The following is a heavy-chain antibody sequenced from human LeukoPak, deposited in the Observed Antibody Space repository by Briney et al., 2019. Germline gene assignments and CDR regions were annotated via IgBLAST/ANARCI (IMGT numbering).Heavy chain of an antibody. CDR1: GGSISNSNW. CDR3: ARAYYDRSGYYLGY. D-gene: IGHD3-22*01. CDR2: IYHSGST. V-gene: IGHV4-4*02. Sequence: SETLSLTCVVSGGSISNSNWWSWVRQPPGKGLGWMGEIYHSGSTNYNPSLKSGVTISVDKSKNQFSLKLSYVTVADTAVYYCARAYYDRSGYYLGYWGQGTLVTVSS. J-gene: IGHJ4*02.